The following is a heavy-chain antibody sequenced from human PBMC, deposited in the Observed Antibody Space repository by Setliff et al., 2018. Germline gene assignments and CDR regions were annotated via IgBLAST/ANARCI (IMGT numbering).Heavy chain of an antibody. CDR1: GGSLSGYF. D-gene: IGHD3-16*02. V-gene: IGHV4-34*01. J-gene: IGHJ2*01. Sequence: SETLSLTCAVSGGSLSGYFWTWIRQPPGKGLEWIGEINHSGITNYNPSLKSRVTISVDTSKNQFSLKLSSVTASVTAVYYCASGQDSDDIWGGYRYTAGEDWYFDLWGRGTLVTVSS. CDR2: INHSGIT. CDR3: ASGQDSDDIWGGYRYTAGEDWYFDL.